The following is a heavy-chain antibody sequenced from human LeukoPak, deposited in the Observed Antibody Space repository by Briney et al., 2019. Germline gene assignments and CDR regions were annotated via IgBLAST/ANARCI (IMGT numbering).Heavy chain of an antibody. J-gene: IGHJ4*02. CDR3: ARGHLTRNSSGHDY. CDR2: INHSGST. D-gene: IGHD3-22*01. CDR1: GGSFSGYY. V-gene: IGHV4-34*01. Sequence: PSETLSLTCAVYGGSFSGYYWSWIRQPPGKGLEWIGEINHSGSTNCNPSLKSRVTISVDTSKNQFSLKLSSVTAADTAVYYCARGHLTRNSSGHDYWGQGTLVTVSS.